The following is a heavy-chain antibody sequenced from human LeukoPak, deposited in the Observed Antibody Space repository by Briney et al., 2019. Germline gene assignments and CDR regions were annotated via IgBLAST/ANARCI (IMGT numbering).Heavy chain of an antibody. CDR3: ARDREAFVVVMDYYFDY. V-gene: IGHV3-48*01. Sequence: GGSLRLSCAASGFTFSSYSMNWVRQAPGKGLEWVSYISSSSSTIYYADSVKGRFTISRDNAKNSLYLQMNSLRAEDTAVYYCARDREAFVVVMDYYFDYWGQGTLVTVSS. CDR2: ISSSSSTI. J-gene: IGHJ4*02. D-gene: IGHD2-2*01. CDR1: GFTFSSYS.